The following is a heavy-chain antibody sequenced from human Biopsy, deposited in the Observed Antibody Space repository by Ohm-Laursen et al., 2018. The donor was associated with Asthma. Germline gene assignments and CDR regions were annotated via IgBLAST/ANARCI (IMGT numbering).Heavy chain of an antibody. CDR1: GYNFISFA. CDR3: ARTYYDSLTGQVKDVFGV. CDR2: VNTGNGDT. J-gene: IGHJ3*01. D-gene: IGHD3-9*01. V-gene: IGHV1-3*04. Sequence: GASVKVSCKASGYNFISFAIHWVRQAPGQRLEWMGWVNTGNGDTKYSQKFQGRVTITRDTSVSTAYMELRSLRSEDTATYYCARTYYDSLTGQVKDVFGVWGQGTMVTVSS.